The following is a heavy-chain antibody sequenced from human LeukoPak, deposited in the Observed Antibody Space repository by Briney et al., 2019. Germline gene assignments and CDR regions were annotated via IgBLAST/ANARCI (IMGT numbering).Heavy chain of an antibody. CDR1: GFTFSNAW. CDR2: IKGKTDGGTT. V-gene: IGHV3-15*01. CDR3: TTGTSWRYYYYYYMDV. Sequence: PGGSLRLSCAASGFTFSNAWMNWVRQAPGKGLEWVGRIKGKTDGGTTDYAAPVKGRFTISRDDSKNTLYLQMNSLKTEDTAVYYCTTGTSWRYYYYYYMDVWGKGTTVTVSS. D-gene: IGHD2-2*01. J-gene: IGHJ6*03.